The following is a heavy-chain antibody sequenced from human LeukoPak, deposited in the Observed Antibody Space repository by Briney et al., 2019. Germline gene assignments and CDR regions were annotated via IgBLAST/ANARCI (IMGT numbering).Heavy chain of an antibody. V-gene: IGHV2-5*02. Sequence: SGPTLVNPTQTLTLTCTFSGFSLSTSGVGVGWIRQPPGKALEWLALIYRDDDKRYSPPLKSRLTITKDTSKNQVVLTMTNMDPVDTATYYCAHTYSSGYSLYFDYWGQGTLVTVSS. CDR2: IYRDDDK. J-gene: IGHJ4*02. CDR3: AHTYSSGYSLYFDY. D-gene: IGHD3-22*01. CDR1: GFSLSTSGVG.